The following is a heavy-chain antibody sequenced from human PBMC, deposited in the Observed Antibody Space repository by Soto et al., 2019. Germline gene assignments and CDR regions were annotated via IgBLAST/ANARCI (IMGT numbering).Heavy chain of an antibody. CDR3: ARDSPLPGVAAAGQDY. CDR1: GGTFSSYA. V-gene: IGHV1-69*05. CDR2: IIPIFGAA. D-gene: IGHD6-13*01. J-gene: IGHJ4*02. Sequence: SVKVSCKDSGGTFSSYAISWVRQAPGQGLEWIGGIIPIFGAANYAQKLQGRVTMTTETSTSTAYMEMRSPRSDDTAVYYCARDSPLPGVAAAGQDYGGQGTLVPVSS.